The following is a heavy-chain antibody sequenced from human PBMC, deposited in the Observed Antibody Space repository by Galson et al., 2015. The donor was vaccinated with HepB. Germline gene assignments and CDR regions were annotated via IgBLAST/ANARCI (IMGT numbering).Heavy chain of an antibody. Sequence: SVKVSCKASGYTFTSYFIHWVRQAPGQGLEWIGGIIPIFGTRYSAQKFHGRVRLRADKSTNTVYMDLSSLTSEDTAVYYCARGSQYYYDSSGPHFDYWGQGTLVTVSS. CDR1: GYTFTSYF. J-gene: IGHJ4*02. CDR3: ARGSQYYYDSSGPHFDY. D-gene: IGHD3-22*01. V-gene: IGHV1-69*06. CDR2: IIPIFGTR.